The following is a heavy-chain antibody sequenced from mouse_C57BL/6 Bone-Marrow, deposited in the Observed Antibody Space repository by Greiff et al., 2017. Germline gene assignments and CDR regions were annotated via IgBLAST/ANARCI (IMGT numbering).Heavy chain of an antibody. J-gene: IGHJ3*01. D-gene: IGHD2-4*01. CDR1: GYTFTSYW. V-gene: IGHV1-7*01. Sequence: QVQLQQSGAELAKPGASVTLSCKASGYTFTSYWMHWVQQRPGQGLEWIGYINPSRGYTKYTQQFQDQVTLSAANSYSTAYMQLSSLTYEDSAVYYCARLDYDGCAYWDQGTLVTVAA. CDR2: INPSRGYT. CDR3: ARLDYDGCAY.